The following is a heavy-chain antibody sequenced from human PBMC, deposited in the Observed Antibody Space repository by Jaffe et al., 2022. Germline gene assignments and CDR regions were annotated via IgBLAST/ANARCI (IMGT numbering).Heavy chain of an antibody. CDR2: IYHSGST. J-gene: IGHJ4*02. V-gene: IGHV4-38-2*01. Sequence: QVQLQESGPGLVKPSETLSLTCAVSGYSISSGYYWGWIRQTPGKGLEWIASIYHSGSTYYNPSLESRVTISVDTSKNQFSLKMTSVTAADTAVYYCARVSGWGIVDYWGQGTPVTVSS. D-gene: IGHD6-19*01. CDR1: GYSISSGYY. CDR3: ARVSGWGIVDY.